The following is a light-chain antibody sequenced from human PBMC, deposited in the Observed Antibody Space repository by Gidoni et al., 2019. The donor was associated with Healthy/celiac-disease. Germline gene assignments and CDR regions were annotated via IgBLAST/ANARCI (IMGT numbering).Light chain of an antibody. Sequence: QSALTQPASVSGSPGQSITISCTGTSSDVGGYNYVPWYHQHPGKAPKLMIYDVSNRHSGVSNRFSGSKSGNTASLTISGLQSEDEADYYCSSYTSSSTLWVFGGGTKLTVL. CDR1: SSDVGGYNY. V-gene: IGLV2-14*01. CDR2: DVS. CDR3: SSYTSSSTLWV. J-gene: IGLJ3*02.